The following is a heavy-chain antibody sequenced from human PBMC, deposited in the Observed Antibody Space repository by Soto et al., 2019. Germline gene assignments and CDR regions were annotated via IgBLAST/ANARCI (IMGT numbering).Heavy chain of an antibody. V-gene: IGHV4-61*01. CDR3: ARGMHSRPVSVYFQH. D-gene: IGHD6-13*01. CDR1: GGSVSSGSYY. J-gene: IGHJ1*01. Sequence: PSETLSLTCTVSGGSVSSGSYYWSWIRQPPGKGLEWIGYIYYSGSTNYNPSLKSRVTISVDTSKNQFSLKLSSVTAADTAVYYCARGMHSRPVSVYFQHWGQGTLVTVSS. CDR2: IYYSGST.